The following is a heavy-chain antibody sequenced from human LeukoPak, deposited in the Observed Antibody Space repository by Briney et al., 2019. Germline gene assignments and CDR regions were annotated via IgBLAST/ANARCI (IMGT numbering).Heavy chain of an antibody. CDR1: GFTFASSA. D-gene: IGHD6-19*01. J-gene: IGHJ2*01. V-gene: IGHV1-18*01. CDR3: AREQGIAVAGYMYFDL. Sequence: ASVKVSCKASGFTFASSAMQWVRQAPGQGLEWMGWISAYNGNTNYAQKLQGRVTMTTDTSTSTAYMELRSLRSDDTAVYYCAREQGIAVAGYMYFDLWGRGTLVTVSS. CDR2: ISAYNGNT.